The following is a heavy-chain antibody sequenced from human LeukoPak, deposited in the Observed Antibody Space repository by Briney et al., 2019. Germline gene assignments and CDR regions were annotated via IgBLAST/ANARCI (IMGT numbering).Heavy chain of an antibody. CDR3: ARVNLWAFYPYFDY. Sequence: ASVKVSCKASGYTFTGYYMHWVRQAPGQGLEWMGWINPNSGGTNYAQKFQGRVTMTRDTSISTAYMELSRLRSDDTGVYYCARVNLWAFYPYFDYWGQGTLVTVSS. V-gene: IGHV1-2*02. CDR2: INPNSGGT. J-gene: IGHJ4*02. CDR1: GYTFTGYY. D-gene: IGHD1-7*01.